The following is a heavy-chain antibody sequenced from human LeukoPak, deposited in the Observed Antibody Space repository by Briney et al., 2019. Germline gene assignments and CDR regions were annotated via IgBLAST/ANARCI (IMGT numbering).Heavy chain of an antibody. V-gene: IGHV4-31*03. CDR2: ASYSGGT. CDR3: ATAEWEYFYFDS. D-gene: IGHD1-26*01. CDR1: GGSVTGGGYY. J-gene: IGHJ4*02. Sequence: SQTLPLTCPVSGGSVTGGGYYWRCIPQHPGKGLEWIGFASYSGGTYYNPSLMSRITISVDRSQNQFSLRMRDVTAADTAVYFCATAEWEYFYFDSWGQGALVAVSS.